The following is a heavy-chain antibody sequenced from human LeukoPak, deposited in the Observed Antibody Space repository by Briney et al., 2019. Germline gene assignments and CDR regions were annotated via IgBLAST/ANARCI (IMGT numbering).Heavy chain of an antibody. V-gene: IGHV1-2*02. Sequence: VASVKVSCKASGYTFTGYYMHWVRQAPGQGLEWMGWINPNSGGTNYAQKFQGRVTMTRDTSISTDYMELSRMRSDDTAVYYCAREDRIAVAGQLDYWGQGTLVTVSA. D-gene: IGHD6-19*01. CDR2: INPNSGGT. CDR1: GYTFTGYY. J-gene: IGHJ4*02. CDR3: AREDRIAVAGQLDY.